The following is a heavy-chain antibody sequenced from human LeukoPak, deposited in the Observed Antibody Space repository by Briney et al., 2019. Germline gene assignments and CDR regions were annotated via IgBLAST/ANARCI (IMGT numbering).Heavy chain of an antibody. D-gene: IGHD2-15*01. CDR3: ARARRYCSGGSCFKTGGFFDY. J-gene: IGHJ4*02. CDR2: INWNGGST. V-gene: IGHV3-20*04. CDR1: GFTFDDYG. Sequence: GGSLRLSCAASGFTFDDYGMSWVRQAPGKGLELVSGINWNGGSTGYADSVKGRFTISRDNAKNSLYLQMNSLRAEDTALYYCARARRYCSGGSCFKTGGFFDYWGQGTLVTVSS.